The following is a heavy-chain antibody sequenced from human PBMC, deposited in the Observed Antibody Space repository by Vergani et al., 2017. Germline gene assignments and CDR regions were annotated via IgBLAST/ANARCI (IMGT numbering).Heavy chain of an antibody. D-gene: IGHD3-22*01. J-gene: IGHJ4*02. CDR1: GYSITELT. Sequence: QVQLVQSGSEVRKPGASVKVSCQVSGYSITELTIHWVRQAPGKGLEWMGGFDPEHGEVTFAHHIQGRVTMTEDRSTDTAYMDLSSLRPEDTALYYCAILTDYYDSSGYYLDYWGQGTLVTVSS. CDR2: FDPEHGEV. CDR3: AILTDYYDSSGYYLDY. V-gene: IGHV1-24*01.